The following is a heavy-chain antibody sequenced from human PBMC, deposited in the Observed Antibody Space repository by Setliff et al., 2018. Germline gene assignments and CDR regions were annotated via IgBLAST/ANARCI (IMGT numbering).Heavy chain of an antibody. CDR3: ARMGGFQYVDV. CDR1: GASVSSHY. CDR2: ISYSGIT. Sequence: SETLSLTCNVSGASVSSHYWDWIRQPPGKGLEWIGFISYSGITTYNVSLRSRVTISLDTSNNQFSLSLSSVTAADSAIYYCARMGGFQYVDVWGKGTTVTVSS. D-gene: IGHD5-12*01. J-gene: IGHJ6*03. V-gene: IGHV4-59*08.